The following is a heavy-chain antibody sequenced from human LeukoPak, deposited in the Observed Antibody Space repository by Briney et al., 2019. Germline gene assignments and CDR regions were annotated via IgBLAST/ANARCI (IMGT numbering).Heavy chain of an antibody. V-gene: IGHV4-38-2*02. CDR2: IYHSGNT. CDR1: GYSISSGYY. J-gene: IGHJ3*02. Sequence: ETLSLTCSVSGYSISSGYYWDWIRQPPGKGLEWIGSIYHSGNTYYNPSLMSRVTISVDTSKNQFSLDLSSVTAADTAVYYCARDPNYYGSGKAFDIWGQGTMVTVSS. D-gene: IGHD3-10*01. CDR3: ARDPNYYGSGKAFDI.